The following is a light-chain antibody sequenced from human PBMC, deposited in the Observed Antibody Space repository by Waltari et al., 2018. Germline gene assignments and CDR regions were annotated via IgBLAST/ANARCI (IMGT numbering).Light chain of an antibody. V-gene: IGKV2-28*01. Sequence: DSVMTQYPLSLPVTPGEPASISCSSSQSLLHGNGLNYLDWYLQKPGQSPQLLIYLGSNRASGVPDRISGSGSGTDFTLKISRVEADDVGVYYCMQALQTPFIFGPGTKLDVK. CDR2: LGS. J-gene: IGKJ3*01. CDR1: QSLLHGNGLNY. CDR3: MQALQTPFI.